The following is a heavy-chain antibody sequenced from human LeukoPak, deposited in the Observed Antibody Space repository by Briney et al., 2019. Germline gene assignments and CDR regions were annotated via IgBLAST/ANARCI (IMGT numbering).Heavy chain of an antibody. CDR2: INPNSGGT. D-gene: IGHD3-22*01. Sequence: ASVKVSCKASGYTFTGYYMHWVRQAPGQGLEWMGRINPNSGGTNYAQKFQGRVTMTRDTSISTAYMELSRLRSDDTAVYYCARVYYDSSGSLFDPWGQGILVTVSS. CDR3: ARVYYDSSGSLFDP. V-gene: IGHV1-2*06. J-gene: IGHJ5*02. CDR1: GYTFTGYY.